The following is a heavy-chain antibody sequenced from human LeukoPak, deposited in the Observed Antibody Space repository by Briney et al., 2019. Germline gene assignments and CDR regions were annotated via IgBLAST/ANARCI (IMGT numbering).Heavy chain of an antibody. V-gene: IGHV3-49*04. CDR1: GFTFSSYA. D-gene: IGHD5-12*01. CDR2: IRIKAYGGTT. Sequence: GGSLRLSCAASGFTFSSYALSWVRQAPGKGLEWVSFIRIKAYGGTTEYAASVKGRFTISRDDSKSIAYLQMNSLKTEDTAVYYCTRDPGGYDYDVWGQGTTVTVSS. J-gene: IGHJ6*02. CDR3: TRDPGGYDYDV.